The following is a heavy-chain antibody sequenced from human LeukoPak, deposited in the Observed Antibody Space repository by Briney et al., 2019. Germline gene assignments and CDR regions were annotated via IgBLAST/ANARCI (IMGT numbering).Heavy chain of an antibody. CDR2: IYYSGNT. Sequence: SETLSLTCTVSGGSISSYYWSWIRQPPGKGLEWIGYIYYSGNTNYNPSLKSRVTISVDTSKNQFSLKLSSVTAADTAVYYCARGAFWSAYSGVDYWGQGTLVTVSS. V-gene: IGHV4-59*08. CDR1: GGSISSYY. D-gene: IGHD3-3*01. J-gene: IGHJ4*02. CDR3: ARGAFWSAYSGVDY.